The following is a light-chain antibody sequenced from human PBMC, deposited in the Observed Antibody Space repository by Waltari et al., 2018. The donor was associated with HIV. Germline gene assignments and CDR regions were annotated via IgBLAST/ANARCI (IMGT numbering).Light chain of an antibody. J-gene: IGLJ3*02. CDR3: ASWDASLNGWV. V-gene: IGLV1-44*01. CDR2: GNY. Sequence: QSVVTHPLSVSRTTGQTVTISCSGSTPNIGRNTVNCYQHLPGTAPKRLIYGNYQRPSGVPDRFSASKSGTSAALAISGLQSEDEADYDCASWDASLNGWVFGGGTKLTVL. CDR1: TPNIGRNT.